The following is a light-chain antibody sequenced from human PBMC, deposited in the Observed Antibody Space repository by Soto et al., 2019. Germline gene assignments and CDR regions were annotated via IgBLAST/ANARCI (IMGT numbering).Light chain of an antibody. V-gene: IGKV1-33*01. J-gene: IGKJ1*01. CDR3: LLDFRYFWA. CDR2: DAS. Sequence: DIQMTQSPSSLSASVGDRVTITCQASQDISNHLNWYQQKPGKAPKLLIYDASFLETGVPSRFSGSGSGTDFTFTISSLQPEDIATYYCLLDFRYFWAFGQGTKVEIK. CDR1: QDISNH.